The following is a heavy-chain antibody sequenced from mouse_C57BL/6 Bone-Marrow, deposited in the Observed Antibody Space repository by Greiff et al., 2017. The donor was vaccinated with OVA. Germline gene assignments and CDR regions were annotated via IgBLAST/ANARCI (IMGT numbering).Heavy chain of an antibody. CDR3: TGITTVDY. V-gene: IGHV14-4*01. CDR2: IDPENGDT. CDR1: GFNIKDDY. J-gene: IGHJ2*01. D-gene: IGHD1-1*01. Sequence: VTLKESGAELVRPGASVKLSCTASGFNIKDDYMHWVKQRPEQGLEWIGWIDPENGDTEYASKFQGKATITADTSSNTAYLQLSSLTSEDTAVYYCTGITTVDYWGQGTTLTVSS.